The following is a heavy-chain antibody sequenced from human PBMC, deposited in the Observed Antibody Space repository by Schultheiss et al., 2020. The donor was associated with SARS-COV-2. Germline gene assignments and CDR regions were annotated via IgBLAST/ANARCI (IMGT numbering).Heavy chain of an antibody. CDR2: ISSSSSTI. D-gene: IGHD3-3*01. CDR1: GFTFSTYN. V-gene: IGHV3-48*02. J-gene: IGHJ6*02. CDR3: ARDLRFLEWPSYFYYGMDV. Sequence: GGSLRLSCAASGFTFSTYNMNWFRQAPGRGLEWVSYISSSSSTIYYGDSVKGRFTVSRDNAKNSLYLQMNSLRDEDTAVYYCARDLRFLEWPSYFYYGMDVWGQGTTVTVSS.